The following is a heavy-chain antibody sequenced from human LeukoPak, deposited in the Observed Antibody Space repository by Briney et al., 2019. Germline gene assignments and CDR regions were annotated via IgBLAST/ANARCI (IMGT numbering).Heavy chain of an antibody. D-gene: IGHD2-21*02. CDR3: ARAYCGGDCYPHSRYFDY. Sequence: GESLKISCKGSGYTFTSYYMHWVRQAPGQGLEWMGIINPSGGSTSYAQRFQGRVTMTRDTSTSTVYMELSSLRSEDTAVYYCARAYCGGDCYPHSRYFDYWGQGTLVTVSS. CDR1: GYTFTSYY. CDR2: INPSGGST. J-gene: IGHJ4*02. V-gene: IGHV1-46*01.